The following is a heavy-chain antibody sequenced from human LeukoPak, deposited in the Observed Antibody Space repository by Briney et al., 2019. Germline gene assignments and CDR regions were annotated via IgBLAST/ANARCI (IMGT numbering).Heavy chain of an antibody. CDR1: GFTFSSYA. D-gene: IGHD3-9*01. V-gene: IGHV3-23*01. CDR2: ISGSGGST. CDR3: AKFQEDILTGYYSVGVDY. Sequence: HTGGSLRLSCAASGFTFSSYAMSWVRQAPGKGLEWVSAISGSGGSTYYADSVKGRFTISRDNSKNTLYLQMNSLSAEDTAVYYCAKFQEDILTGYYSVGVDYWGQGTLVTVSS. J-gene: IGHJ4*02.